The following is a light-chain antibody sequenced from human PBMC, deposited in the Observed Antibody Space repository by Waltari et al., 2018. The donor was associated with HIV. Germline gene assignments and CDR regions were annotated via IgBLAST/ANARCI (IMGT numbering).Light chain of an antibody. CDR3: QVWDSSSDHHWV. CDR1: NIGSKS. V-gene: IGLV3-21*04. CDR2: YDS. Sequence: SYVLTQPPSVSVAPGKTARITCGGNNIGSKSVHWYQQKPGQAPVLVIYYDSDRPSGIPWRFSGSNSGNTATLTISRVEAGDEADYYCQVWDSSSDHHWVFGGGTKLTVL. J-gene: IGLJ3*02.